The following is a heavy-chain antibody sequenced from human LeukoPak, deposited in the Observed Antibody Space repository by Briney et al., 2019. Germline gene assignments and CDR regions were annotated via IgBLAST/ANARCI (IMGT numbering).Heavy chain of an antibody. J-gene: IGHJ4*02. Sequence: GGSLRLSCAASGFTFSSYSMNWVRQAPGKGLEWVSSISSSSSYIYYADSVKGRFPISRDNAKNSLYLQMNSLRAEDTAVYYCARVAPANYGDSLDYWGQGTLVTVSS. V-gene: IGHV3-21*01. CDR2: ISSSSSYI. CDR1: GFTFSSYS. CDR3: ARVAPANYGDSLDY. D-gene: IGHD4-17*01.